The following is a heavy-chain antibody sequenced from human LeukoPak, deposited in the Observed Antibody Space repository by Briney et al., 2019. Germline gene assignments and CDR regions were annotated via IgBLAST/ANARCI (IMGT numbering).Heavy chain of an antibody. D-gene: IGHD2-15*01. CDR1: GYTFTSND. CDR2: INPNSGGT. V-gene: IGHV1-2*02. Sequence: APVKVSCKASGYTFTSNDINWVRQATGQGLEWMGWINPNSGGTNYAQKFQGRVPMTRDTSISTAYMELSRLRSDDTAVYYCARGGVVVVVVAATLADDDAFDIWGQGTMVTVSS. J-gene: IGHJ3*02. CDR3: ARGGVVVVVVAATLADDDAFDI.